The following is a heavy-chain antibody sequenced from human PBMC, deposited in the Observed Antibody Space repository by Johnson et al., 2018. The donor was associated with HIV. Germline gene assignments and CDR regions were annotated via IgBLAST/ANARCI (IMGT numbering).Heavy chain of an antibody. CDR1: GFTFDDYA. CDR2: ISGNSGSI. V-gene: IGHV3-9*01. J-gene: IGHJ3*02. D-gene: IGHD3-16*01. CDR3: AKATAWGEPPGI. Sequence: VQLVESGGGVVRPGGSLRLSCAASGFTFDDYAMHWVRQAPGKGLEWVSGISGNSGSIGYADSVKGRFTISRDNAKNALYRQMKRLRAEDPAMYYSAKATAWGEPPGIWGEGTMVTVSS.